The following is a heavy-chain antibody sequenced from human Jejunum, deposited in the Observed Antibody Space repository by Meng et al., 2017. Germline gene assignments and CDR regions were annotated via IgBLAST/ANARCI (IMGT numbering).Heavy chain of an antibody. J-gene: IGHJ4*02. V-gene: IGHV3-23*01. D-gene: IGHD2-21*02. Sequence: GGSLRLSCIVSGLTFKNYAMNWVRQAPGKGLEWVSGISGAGGGIYYADSVKGRFTISRDNSNNTVFLEMSSLRADDTATYYCAKDPRMVVTSTLDKWGQGTVVTVSS. CDR2: ISGAGGGI. CDR3: AKDPRMVVTSTLDK. CDR1: GLTFKNYA.